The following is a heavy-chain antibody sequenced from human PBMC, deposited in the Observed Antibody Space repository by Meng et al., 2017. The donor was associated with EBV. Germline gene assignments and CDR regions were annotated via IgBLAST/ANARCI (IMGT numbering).Heavy chain of an antibody. J-gene: IGHJ5*02. V-gene: IGHV1-8*01. CDR3: ARGPYYYDSSGYYYGEFDP. Sequence: VQSWDRGKKPGAPLTPSSKASGHTFTSYDMNWVRQATGQGLEWIGVMNPNSGNTGYAQKFQGRVTMTRNTSISTAYMELSSLRSEDTAVYYCARGPYYYDSSGYYYGEFDPWGQGTLVTVSS. CDR2: MNPNSGNT. CDR1: GHTFTSYD. D-gene: IGHD3-22*01.